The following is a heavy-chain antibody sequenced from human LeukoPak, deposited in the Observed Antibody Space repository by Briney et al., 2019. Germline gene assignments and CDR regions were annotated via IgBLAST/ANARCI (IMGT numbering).Heavy chain of an antibody. J-gene: IGHJ3*02. CDR3: ARTEQWLPEDI. Sequence: GSSVKVSCKASGGTFSSYAISWVRQAPGQGLEWMGWINPNSGGTNYAQKFQGRVTMTRDTSISTAYMELSRLRSNDTAVYYCARTEQWLPEDIWGQGTMVTVSS. CDR1: GGTFSSYA. D-gene: IGHD6-19*01. CDR2: INPNSGGT. V-gene: IGHV1-2*02.